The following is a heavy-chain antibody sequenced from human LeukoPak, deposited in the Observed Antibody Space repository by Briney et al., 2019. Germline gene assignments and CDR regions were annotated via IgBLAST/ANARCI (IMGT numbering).Heavy chain of an antibody. V-gene: IGHV4-39*01. J-gene: IGHJ3*02. CDR2: IYYSGTT. CDR3: ARAAGRDEDAFDI. CDR1: GGSISSYY. D-gene: IGHD6-13*01. Sequence: KPSETLSLTCTVSGGSISSYYWGWIRQPPGKGLEWIGSIYYSGTTYYNPSLKSRLTISIDTSKNQFSLKLSSVTAADTAVYYCARAAGRDEDAFDIWGQGTMVTVSS.